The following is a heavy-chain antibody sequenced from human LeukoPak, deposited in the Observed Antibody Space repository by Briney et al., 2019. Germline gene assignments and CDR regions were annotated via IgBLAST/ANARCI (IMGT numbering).Heavy chain of an antibody. V-gene: IGHV4-61*02. D-gene: IGHD1-26*01. CDR1: GGSISSGSYY. Sequence: PSETLSLTCTVSGGSISSGSYYWSWIRQPAGKGLEWIGRIYTSGSTNYNPSLKSRFTISVDTSKNQFSLKLSSVTAADTAVYYCARVRGTQPPYFDYWGQGTLVTVSS. CDR3: ARVRGTQPPYFDY. J-gene: IGHJ4*02. CDR2: IYTSGST.